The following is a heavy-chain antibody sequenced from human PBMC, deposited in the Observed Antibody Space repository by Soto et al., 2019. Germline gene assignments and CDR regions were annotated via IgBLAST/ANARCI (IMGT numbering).Heavy chain of an antibody. V-gene: IGHV3-33*01. J-gene: IGHJ6*02. CDR1: GFTFSSYG. CDR2: IWYDGSNK. D-gene: IGHD3-22*01. CDR3: ARGEYYYDSSGSSYYYYYGMDV. Sequence: QVQLVESGGGVVQPGRSLRLSCAASGFTFSSYGMHWVRQAPGKGLEWVAVIWYDGSNKYYADSVKGRFTISRDNSKNTLYLQMNSVRAEDTAVYYCARGEYYYDSSGSSYYYYYGMDVWGQGTTVTVSS.